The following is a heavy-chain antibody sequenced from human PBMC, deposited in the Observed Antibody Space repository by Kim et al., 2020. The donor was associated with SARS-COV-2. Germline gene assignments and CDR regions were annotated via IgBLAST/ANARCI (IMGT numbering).Heavy chain of an antibody. V-gene: IGHV4-4*06. D-gene: IGHD5-12*01. CDR3: ARVGREATIYYYYGMDV. J-gene: IGHJ6*02. Sequence: LKSRVTMAVDTSKNQFSTKLSSVTAADTAVYYCARVGREATIYYYYGMDVWGQGTTVTVSS.